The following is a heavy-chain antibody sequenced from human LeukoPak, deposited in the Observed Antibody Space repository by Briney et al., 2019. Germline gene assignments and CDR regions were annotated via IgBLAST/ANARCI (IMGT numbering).Heavy chain of an antibody. D-gene: IGHD3-22*01. Sequence: TGGSLRLSCAASGFTFSSYAMSWVRQAPGKGLEWVSAISGSGGSTYYADSVKGRFTISRDNSKNTLYLQKNSLRAEDTAVYYCAKRGGYYYDSSGYYLDYWGQGTLVTVSS. CDR1: GFTFSSYA. V-gene: IGHV3-23*01. J-gene: IGHJ4*02. CDR3: AKRGGYYYDSSGYYLDY. CDR2: ISGSGGST.